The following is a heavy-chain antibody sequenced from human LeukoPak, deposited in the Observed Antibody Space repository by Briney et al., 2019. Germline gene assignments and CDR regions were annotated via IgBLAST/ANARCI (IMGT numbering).Heavy chain of an antibody. Sequence: SETLSLTCTVSGGSISSYYWSWIRQPAGMGLEWIGRIYTSGSTNYNPSLKSRVTMSVDTSKNQFSLRLSSVTAADTAVYYCAGEEDIVVVVAANDAFDIWGQGTMVTVSS. D-gene: IGHD2-15*01. V-gene: IGHV4-4*07. CDR3: AGEEDIVVVVAANDAFDI. CDR1: GGSISSYY. J-gene: IGHJ3*02. CDR2: IYTSGST.